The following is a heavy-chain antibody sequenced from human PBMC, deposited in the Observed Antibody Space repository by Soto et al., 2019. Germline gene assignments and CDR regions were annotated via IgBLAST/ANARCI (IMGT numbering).Heavy chain of an antibody. CDR1: GGSISSYY. D-gene: IGHD6-13*01. V-gene: IGHV4-59*01. Sequence: ETLSLTCTVSGGSISSYYWSWIRQPPGKGLEWIGYIYYSGSTNYNPSLKSRVTISVDTSKNQFSLKLSSVTAADTAVYYCARIIPGYSSSWYLDYGMDVWGQGTTVTVSS. CDR3: ARIIPGYSSSWYLDYGMDV. J-gene: IGHJ6*02. CDR2: IYYSGST.